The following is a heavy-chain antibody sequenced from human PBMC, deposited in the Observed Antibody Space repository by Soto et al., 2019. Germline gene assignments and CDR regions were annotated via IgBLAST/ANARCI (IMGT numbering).Heavy chain of an antibody. CDR3: ARGKGGIQLWLSLDY. J-gene: IGHJ4*02. D-gene: IGHD5-18*01. Sequence: VGSLRLSCAASGFTLSSYVMHWVRQAPGKGLAWVAVISSDGSDKDYADSVKGRFTISRDNSKNTLYLQINSLRAEDTAVYYCARGKGGIQLWLSLDYWGQGTLVTVSS. CDR1: GFTLSSYV. V-gene: IGHV3-30-3*01. CDR2: ISSDGSDK.